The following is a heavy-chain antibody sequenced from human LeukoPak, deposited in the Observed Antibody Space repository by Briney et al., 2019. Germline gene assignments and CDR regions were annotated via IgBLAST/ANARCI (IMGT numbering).Heavy chain of an antibody. J-gene: IGHJ4*02. CDR3: AREGYYGSGSPPSLYFDY. D-gene: IGHD3-10*01. Sequence: GGSLRLSSAASGFTFRNYVIHWDRQAAGKGLEWVAVTSSDLNVKLYADSVKGRFTISRDNSRSTLYLQMNSLRPEDTAIYYCAREGYYGSGSPPSLYFDYWGQGTLVTVSS. CDR1: GFTFRNYV. V-gene: IGHV3-30-3*01. CDR2: TSSDLNVK.